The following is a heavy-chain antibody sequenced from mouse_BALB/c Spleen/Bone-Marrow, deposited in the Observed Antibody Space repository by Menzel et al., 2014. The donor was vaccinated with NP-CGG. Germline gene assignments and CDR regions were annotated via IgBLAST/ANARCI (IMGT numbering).Heavy chain of an antibody. Sequence: VQLQQSGAELVKPGASVKLSCTASGFNIKDTYMHWVKQRPEQGLEWVGRIDPANGNTKYDPKFQGKATITADTSSNTAYLQLSSLTSEDTAVYYCARYYYGYYFDYWGQGTTLTVSS. D-gene: IGHD1-1*01. J-gene: IGHJ2*01. CDR3: ARYYYGYYFDY. V-gene: IGHV14-3*02. CDR2: IDPANGNT. CDR1: GFNIKDTY.